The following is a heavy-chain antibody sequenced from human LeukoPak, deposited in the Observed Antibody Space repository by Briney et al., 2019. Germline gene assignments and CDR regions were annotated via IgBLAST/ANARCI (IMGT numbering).Heavy chain of an antibody. D-gene: IGHD5-24*01. V-gene: IGHV3-23*01. J-gene: IGHJ4*02. CDR1: GFTFSSYA. CDR3: AKVQEMDTILPPFHY. CDR2: ISGSGGTT. Sequence: QSGGPLRLSCAAPGFTFSSYAMSSARKAPAKELGRVSAISGSGGTTFYADSVKGRFTISRDNSKNTLYLQVNSLRAADTAIYYCAKVQEMDTILPPFHYWGQGTLVTVSS.